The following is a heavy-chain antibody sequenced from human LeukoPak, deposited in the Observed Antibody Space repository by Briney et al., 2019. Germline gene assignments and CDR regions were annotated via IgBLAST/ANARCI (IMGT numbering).Heavy chain of an antibody. V-gene: IGHV3-66*01. D-gene: IGHD3-22*01. CDR1: GGSISSYY. CDR3: ASPGYDSSGYVVGY. Sequence: KPSETLSLTCTVSGGSISSYYWSWIRQPPGKGLEWVSVIYSGGSTYYADSVKGRFTISRDNSKNTLYLQMNSLRAEDTAVYYCASPGYDSSGYVVGYWGQGTLVTVSS. J-gene: IGHJ4*02. CDR2: IYSGGST.